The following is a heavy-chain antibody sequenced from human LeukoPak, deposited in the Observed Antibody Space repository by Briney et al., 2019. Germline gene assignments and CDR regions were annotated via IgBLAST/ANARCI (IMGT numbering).Heavy chain of an antibody. J-gene: IGHJ4*02. CDR3: VKDMNSGSPLYYFQS. CDR1: GFTFSDYA. D-gene: IGHD2/OR15-2a*01. Sequence: GRSLRLSCAASGFTFSDYAMHWIRQAPGKGLEWVAVISYDGDKKYYPDSVKGRFTISRDDSRNALYLQVSSLGAEDTAVYYCVKDMNSGSPLYYFQSWGQGTLVTVSS. V-gene: IGHV3-30*18. CDR2: ISYDGDKK.